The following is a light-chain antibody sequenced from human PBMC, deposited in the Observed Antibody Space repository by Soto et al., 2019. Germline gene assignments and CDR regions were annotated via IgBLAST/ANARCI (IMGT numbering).Light chain of an antibody. J-gene: IGLJ3*02. CDR2: DND. Sequence: QSVLTQPPSVSGAPGQRATISCTGNSSNIGKNYVSWYQQFPGTAPKLLIYDNDKRPSGIADRFSGSKSGTSATLGITGLQTGDEADFYCGTWDTSLSAWVFGGGTKLTVL. CDR3: GTWDTSLSAWV. CDR1: SSNIGKNY. V-gene: IGLV1-51*01.